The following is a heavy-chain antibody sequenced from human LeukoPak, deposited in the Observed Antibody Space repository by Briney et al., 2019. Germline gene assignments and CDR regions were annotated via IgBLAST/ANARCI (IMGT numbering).Heavy chain of an antibody. V-gene: IGHV3-30*18. CDR1: GFTFSSYG. D-gene: IGHD4-17*01. CDR3: AKEGYGVYKKDYYYYGMDV. CDR2: ISYDGSNK. J-gene: IGHJ6*02. Sequence: GGSLRLSCAASGFTFSSYGMHWVRQAPGKGLEWVAVISYDGSNKYYADSVKGRFTISRDNSKNTLYLQMNSLRSEDTAVYCCAKEGYGVYKKDYYYYGMDVWGQGTTVTVSS.